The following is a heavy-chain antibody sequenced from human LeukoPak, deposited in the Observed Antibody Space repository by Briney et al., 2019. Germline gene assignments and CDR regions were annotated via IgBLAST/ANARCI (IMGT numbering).Heavy chain of an antibody. V-gene: IGHV4-39*01. CDR3: AGYSSGWSSGGGY. Sequence: SETLSLTCTVSGGSISSLTYYWGWIRQPPGRGLEWIASIYYSGTTYYSPSLKSRVTISVNRSNDQFSLRLPSVTAADTAVYFCAGYSSGWSSGGGYWGQETLGTVSS. D-gene: IGHD6-19*01. J-gene: IGHJ4*02. CDR1: GGSISSLTYY. CDR2: IYYSGTT.